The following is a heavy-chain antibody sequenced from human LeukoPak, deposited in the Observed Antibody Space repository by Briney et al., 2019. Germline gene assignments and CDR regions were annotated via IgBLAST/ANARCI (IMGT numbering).Heavy chain of an antibody. CDR3: AKDLWDIVVVPAAILDY. J-gene: IGHJ4*02. CDR2: IRYDGSNK. D-gene: IGHD2-2*01. CDR1: GFTFSSYG. Sequence: PGGSLRLSCAASGFTFSSYGMHWVRQAPGKGLEWVAFIRYDGSNKYYADSVKGRFTISRDNSKNTLYLQMNSLRAEDTAVYYCAKDLWDIVVVPAAILDYWGQGTLVTVSS. V-gene: IGHV3-30*02.